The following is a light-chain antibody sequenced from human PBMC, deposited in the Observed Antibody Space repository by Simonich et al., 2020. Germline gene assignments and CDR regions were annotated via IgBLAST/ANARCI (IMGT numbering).Light chain of an antibody. Sequence: QSVLTQPPSVSGAPGQRVTISCTGSSSNIGAGYDVHWYQQLPGTAPKIPIYGNSNRPSGVPDRFSGTKSCTSASLAITGLQAEDEADYYCQSYDSSLSGWVFGGGTKLTVL. V-gene: IGLV1-40*01. J-gene: IGLJ3*02. CDR2: GNS. CDR1: SSNIGAGYD. CDR3: QSYDSSLSGWV.